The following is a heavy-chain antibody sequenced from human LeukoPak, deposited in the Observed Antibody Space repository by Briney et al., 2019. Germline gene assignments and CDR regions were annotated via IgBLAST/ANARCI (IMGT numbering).Heavy chain of an antibody. V-gene: IGHV3-53*01. Sequence: GGSLRLSCAASGFTVSSNYMSWVRQAPGKGLEWVSVIYRGGSTYYADSVKGRFTISRDNSKNTLYLQMNSLRAEDTAVYYCARGGVNTMVRGVIRYYYMDVWGKGTTVTISS. D-gene: IGHD3-10*01. CDR3: ARGGVNTMVRGVIRYYYMDV. J-gene: IGHJ6*03. CDR2: IYRGGST. CDR1: GFTVSSNY.